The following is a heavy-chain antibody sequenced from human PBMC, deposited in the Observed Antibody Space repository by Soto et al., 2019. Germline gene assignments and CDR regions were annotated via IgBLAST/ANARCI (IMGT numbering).Heavy chain of an antibody. CDR2: IYPGDSDT. CDR3: ARRTTLAAAVKRYYYYGMDV. D-gene: IGHD6-13*01. V-gene: IGHV5-51*01. CDR1: GYSFTSYW. J-gene: IGHJ6*02. Sequence: GESLKISCKGSGYSFTSYWIGWVRQMPGKGLEWMGIIYPGDSDTRYSPSFQGQVTISADKSISTAYLQWSSLKASDTAMYYCARRTTLAAAVKRYYYYGMDVWGQGTTVTVSS.